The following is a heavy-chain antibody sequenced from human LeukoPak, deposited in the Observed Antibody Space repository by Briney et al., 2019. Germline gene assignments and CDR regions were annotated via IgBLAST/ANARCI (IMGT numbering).Heavy chain of an antibody. CDR3: TRMGSGRSVDY. J-gene: IGHJ4*02. Sequence: GGSLKLSCAASGFTFSGSAIHWVRQASGKGLECVGRIRSKANSYATEYAASVKGRFTISRDDPEKTAYLQMNSLKIEDTAVYYCTRMGSGRSVDYWGQGTLVTVSS. CDR2: IRSKANSYAT. D-gene: IGHD1-26*01. CDR1: GFTFSGSA. V-gene: IGHV3-73*01.